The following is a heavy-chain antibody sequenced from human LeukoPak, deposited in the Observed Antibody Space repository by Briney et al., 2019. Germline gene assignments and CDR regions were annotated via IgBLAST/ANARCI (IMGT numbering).Heavy chain of an antibody. CDR3: ASGYSSGWYDWFDP. D-gene: IGHD6-19*01. CDR1: GFTFSSYG. J-gene: IGHJ5*02. CDR2: IRYDGSNR. Sequence: GGSLRLSCGASGFTFSSYGMHWVRQAPGKGLEWVAFIRYDGSNRYYADSVKGRFTISRDNSKNTLYLQMNSLRAEDTAVYYCASGYSSGWYDWFDPWGQGTLVTVSS. V-gene: IGHV3-30*02.